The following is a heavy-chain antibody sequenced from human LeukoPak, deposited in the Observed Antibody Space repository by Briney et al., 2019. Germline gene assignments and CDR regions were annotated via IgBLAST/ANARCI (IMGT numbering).Heavy chain of an antibody. CDR2: IYSGGST. CDR3: ASRVITMIVVEDY. D-gene: IGHD3-22*01. Sequence: GGSLRLSCAASGFTVSSNYMSWVRQAPGKGLEWVSVIYSGGSTYYADSVKCRFTISRDNSKNTLYLQMNSLRAEDTAVYYCASRVITMIVVEDYWGQGTLVTVSS. CDR1: GFTVSSNY. V-gene: IGHV3-53*01. J-gene: IGHJ4*02.